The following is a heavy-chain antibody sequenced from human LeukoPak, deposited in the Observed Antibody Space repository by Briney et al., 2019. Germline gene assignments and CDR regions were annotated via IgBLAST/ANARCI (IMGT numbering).Heavy chain of an antibody. V-gene: IGHV4-59*01. J-gene: IGHJ4*02. Sequence: SETLSLTCTVSGGSISNYYWSWIRQPPGKGMEGIGYIYYSGSTNYNPSLKSRVTISVDTSKNQFSLKLSSVTAADTAVYYCARAFMVRGVFFDYWGQGTLVTVSS. CDR2: IYYSGST. D-gene: IGHD3-10*01. CDR1: GGSISNYY. CDR3: ARAFMVRGVFFDY.